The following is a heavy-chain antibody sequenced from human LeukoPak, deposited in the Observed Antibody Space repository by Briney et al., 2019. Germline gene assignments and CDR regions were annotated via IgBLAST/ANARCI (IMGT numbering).Heavy chain of an antibody. CDR3: ARRTYYYGSGSPGWFDP. V-gene: IGHV1-69*01. J-gene: IGHJ5*02. CDR1: GGTFSSYA. D-gene: IGHD3-10*01. CDR2: IIPIFGTA. Sequence: SVKVSCRASGGTFSSYAISWVRQAPGQGLEWMGGIIPIFGTANYAQKFQGRVTITADESTSTAYMELSSLRSEDTAVYYCARRTYYYGSGSPGWFDPWGQGTLVTVSS.